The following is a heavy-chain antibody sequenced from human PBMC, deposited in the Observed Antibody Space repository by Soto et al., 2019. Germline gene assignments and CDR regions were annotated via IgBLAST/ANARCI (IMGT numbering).Heavy chain of an antibody. V-gene: IGHV3-7*04. J-gene: IGHJ6*02. D-gene: IGHD3-22*01. CDR2: IKQDGSEK. CDR1: GFTFSSYW. CDR3: ARFLYDCSGYLPFPAYYDYGMDI. Sequence: GGSLRLSCAASGFTFSSYWMGWVRQAPGKGLEWVANIKQDGSEKYYVDSVKGRFTISRDNAKNSLYLQMNSLRAEDTAVYYWARFLYDCSGYLPFPAYYDYGMDIWGQGTTVTVSS.